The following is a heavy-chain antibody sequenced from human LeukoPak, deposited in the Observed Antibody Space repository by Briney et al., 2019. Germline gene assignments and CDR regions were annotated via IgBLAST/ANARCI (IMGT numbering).Heavy chain of an antibody. CDR2: ISYDGSNK. CDR1: GLTFSSYA. CDR3: AKDLLYYGPGTYYNAAEYFQF. D-gene: IGHD3-10*01. V-gene: IGHV3-30*18. J-gene: IGHJ1*01. Sequence: GGSLRLSCAASGLTFSSYAMHWVRQAPGKGLEWVSVISYDGSNKDYADSVKGRFTISRDNSRNTLSLQMNSLRPEDTAVYYCAKDLLYYGPGTYYNAAEYFQFWGQGTQVTVSS.